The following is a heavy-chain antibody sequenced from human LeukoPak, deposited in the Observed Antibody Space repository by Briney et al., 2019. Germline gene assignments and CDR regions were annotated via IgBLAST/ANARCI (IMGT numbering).Heavy chain of an antibody. V-gene: IGHV1-18*01. D-gene: IGHD3-3*01. CDR1: GYTFTSYG. CDR3: ARDRGTGYYDFWSGYKY. Sequence: ASVKVSCKASGYTFTSYGISWVRQAPGQGLEWMGWISAYNGNTNYAQKLQGRVTMTTDTSTSTAYMELGSLRSDDTAVHYCARDRGTGYYDFWSGYKYWGQGTLVTVSS. J-gene: IGHJ4*02. CDR2: ISAYNGNT.